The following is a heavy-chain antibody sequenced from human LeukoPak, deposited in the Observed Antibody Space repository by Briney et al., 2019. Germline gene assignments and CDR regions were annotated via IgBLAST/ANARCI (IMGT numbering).Heavy chain of an antibody. J-gene: IGHJ2*01. CDR1: GFTFSTHD. V-gene: IGHV3-48*04. CDR2: ISSRSSTI. CDR3: AKDPAGYWYFDL. D-gene: IGHD3-10*01. Sequence: GGSLRLSCAASGFTFSTHDLNWVRQAPGKGLEWVSLISSRSSTIYYADSVKGRFTISRDNAKNSLYLQMNSLRAEDTAVYYCAKDPAGYWYFDLWGRGTLVTVSS.